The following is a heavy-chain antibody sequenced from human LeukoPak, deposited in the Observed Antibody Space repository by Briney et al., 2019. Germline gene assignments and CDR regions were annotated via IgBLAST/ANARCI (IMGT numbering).Heavy chain of an antibody. V-gene: IGHV4-34*01. CDR3: ALNFYSYDAFDI. D-gene: IGHD5-18*01. Sequence: SETLSLTCAVCGGSFSGYYWSWIRQPPGKGLEWIGEINHSGSTNYNPSLKSRVTISVDTSKNQFSLKLSSVTAADTAVYYCALNFYSYDAFDIWGQGTMVTVSS. J-gene: IGHJ3*02. CDR1: GGSFSGYY. CDR2: INHSGST.